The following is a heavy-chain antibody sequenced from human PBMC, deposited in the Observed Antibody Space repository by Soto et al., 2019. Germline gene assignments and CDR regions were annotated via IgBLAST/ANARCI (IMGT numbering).Heavy chain of an antibody. V-gene: IGHV4-61*01. J-gene: IGHJ5*02. CDR3: ARQFRITMVRGAKNWFDP. D-gene: IGHD3-10*01. CDR1: GGSVSSGSYY. Sequence: SETLSLTCTVSGGSVSSGSYYWSWIRQPPGKGLEWIGYIYYNGNTNYNPSLKSRVTISVDTSKSQFSLKLSSVTAADTAVYYCARQFRITMVRGAKNWFDPWGQGTLVTVSS. CDR2: IYYNGNT.